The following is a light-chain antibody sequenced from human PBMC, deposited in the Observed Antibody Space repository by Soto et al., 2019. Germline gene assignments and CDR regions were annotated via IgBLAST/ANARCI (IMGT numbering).Light chain of an antibody. CDR3: LQDSDYPLT. Sequence: DIQMTQSPSTLSASVGERVTITCTASQSISSWLAWYQQKPGKAPKLLIYKASSLESGVPSRFSGSGSGTEFTLTISSLQPDDFATYYCLQDSDYPLTFGGGTKVDIK. J-gene: IGKJ4*01. V-gene: IGKV1-5*03. CDR1: QSISSW. CDR2: KAS.